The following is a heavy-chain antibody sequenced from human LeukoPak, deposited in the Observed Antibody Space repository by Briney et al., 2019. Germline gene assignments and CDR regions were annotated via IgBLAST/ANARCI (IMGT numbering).Heavy chain of an antibody. D-gene: IGHD6-19*01. V-gene: IGHV2-70*11. CDR3: ARMEVYSSGDYFQH. CDR2: IDWDDDK. CDR1: GFSLGTSGMC. J-gene: IGHJ1*01. Sequence: SGPTLVNPTQTLTLTCTFSGFSLGTSGMCVSWIRQPPGKALEWLARIDWDDDKYYSTSLKTRLTISKDTSKNQVVLTMTNMDPVDTATYYCARMEVYSSGDYFQHWGQGTLVTVSS.